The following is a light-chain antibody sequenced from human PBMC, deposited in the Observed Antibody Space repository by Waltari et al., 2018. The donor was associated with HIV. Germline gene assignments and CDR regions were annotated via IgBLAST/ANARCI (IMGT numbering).Light chain of an antibody. Sequence: QSALTQPASVSGSPGQSITISCTGTSSDVGGYNYVSWYQQHPGKAPKLMIYDVSNRPSGVSNRFSGSKSGNTASRTSSGLQAEDEADYYCSSYTSISPYAFGTGTKVTVL. J-gene: IGLJ1*01. V-gene: IGLV2-14*03. CDR2: DVS. CDR1: SSDVGGYNY. CDR3: SSYTSISPYA.